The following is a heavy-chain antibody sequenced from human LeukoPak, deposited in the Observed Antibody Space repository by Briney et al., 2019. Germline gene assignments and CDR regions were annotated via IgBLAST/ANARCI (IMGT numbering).Heavy chain of an antibody. V-gene: IGHV4-39*01. CDR2: LYRTGST. CDR3: ARQADFALVEMATIMFDY. Sequence: PSETLSLTCTVSGGSISTSSYYWGWIRQPPGKGLEWIGSLYRTGSTYYNPSLKSRVNISVDTSKNQFSLKLNSVTAADTAVYYCARQADFALVEMATIMFDYWGQGTLVTVSS. D-gene: IGHD5-24*01. CDR1: GGSISTSSYY. J-gene: IGHJ4*02.